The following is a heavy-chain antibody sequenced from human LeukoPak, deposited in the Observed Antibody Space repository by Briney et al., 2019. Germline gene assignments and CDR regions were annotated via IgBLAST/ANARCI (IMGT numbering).Heavy chain of an antibody. J-gene: IGHJ4*02. D-gene: IGHD3-3*01. CDR2: ISYDGSNK. V-gene: IGHV3-30-3*01. CDR1: GFTFSSYA. Sequence: GGSLRLSCAASGFTFSSYAMHWVRQAPGKGLEWVAVISYDGSNKYYADSVKGRFTISRDNSKNTLYLQMSSLRAEDTAVYYCARGAFYYDFWSGYYDYWGQGTLVTVSS. CDR3: ARGAFYYDFWSGYYDY.